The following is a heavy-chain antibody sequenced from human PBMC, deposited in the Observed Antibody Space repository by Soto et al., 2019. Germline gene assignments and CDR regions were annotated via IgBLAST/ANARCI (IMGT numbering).Heavy chain of an antibody. CDR1: GFTFANDA. J-gene: IGHJ4*03. Sequence: GGSLRLSCKASGFTFANDAMTWVRQAPGKELEWVSAISGSGARTYYADSVEGRFTISRDNSKNTLFLHMSSLRTDDTAVYYCAKDPRGSIRGYFDYWGQGTLVTVSS. D-gene: IGHD2-15*01. V-gene: IGHV3-23*01. CDR3: AKDPRGSIRGYFDY. CDR2: ISGSGART.